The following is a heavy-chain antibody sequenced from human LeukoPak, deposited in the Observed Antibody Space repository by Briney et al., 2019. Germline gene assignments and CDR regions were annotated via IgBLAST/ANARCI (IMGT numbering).Heavy chain of an antibody. V-gene: IGHV1-2*06. J-gene: IGHJ4*02. Sequence: ASVKVSCKASGYTFTGYYMHWVRQAPGQGLEWMGRINPNSGGTNYAQEFQGRVTMTRDTSISTAYMELSRLRSDDTAVYYCARGTMVRGVPRDYWGQGTLVTVSS. CDR2: INPNSGGT. CDR3: ARGTMVRGVPRDY. CDR1: GYTFTGYY. D-gene: IGHD3-10*01.